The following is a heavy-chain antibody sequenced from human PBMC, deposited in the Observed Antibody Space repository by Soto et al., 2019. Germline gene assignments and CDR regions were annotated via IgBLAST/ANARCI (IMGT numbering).Heavy chain of an antibody. CDR3: AKDMKSYDFWSGTTGYYFDY. CDR2: ISWNSGSI. CDR1: GFTFDDYA. D-gene: IGHD3-3*01. J-gene: IGHJ4*02. Sequence: PGGSLRLSCAASGFTFDDYAMHWVRQAPGKGLEWVSGISWNSGSIGYADSVKGRFTISRDNAKNSLYLQMNSLRAEDTALYYCAKDMKSYDFWSGTTGYYFDYWGQGTLVTVSS. V-gene: IGHV3-9*01.